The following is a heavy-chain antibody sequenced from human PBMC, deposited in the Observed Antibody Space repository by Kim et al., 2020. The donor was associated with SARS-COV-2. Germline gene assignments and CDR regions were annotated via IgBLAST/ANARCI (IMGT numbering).Heavy chain of an antibody. D-gene: IGHD5-12*01. V-gene: IGHV1-69*13. CDR3: AGGEDGYNFSDY. CDR1: GGTFSSYA. J-gene: IGHJ4*02. Sequence: SVKVSCKASGGTFSSYAISWVRQAPGQGLEWMGGIIPIFGTANYAQKFQGRVTITADESTSTAYMELSSLRSEDTAVYYCAGGEDGYNFSDYWGQGTLVTVSS. CDR2: IIPIFGTA.